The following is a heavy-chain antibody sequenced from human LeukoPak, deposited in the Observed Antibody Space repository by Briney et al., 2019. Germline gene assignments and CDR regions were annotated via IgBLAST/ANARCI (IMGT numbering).Heavy chain of an antibody. Sequence: PGGSLRLSCAASAFTFSNYAMNWVRQAPGKGLEWVSVISSTGVTTYHADSVKGRFTISRDNSKNTLYLQMNSLRAEDTAVYYCAKLITPATTGGIDYWGQGTLVTVSS. CDR3: AKLITPATTGGIDY. V-gene: IGHV3-23*01. D-gene: IGHD1-26*01. CDR1: AFTFSNYA. CDR2: ISSTGVTT. J-gene: IGHJ4*02.